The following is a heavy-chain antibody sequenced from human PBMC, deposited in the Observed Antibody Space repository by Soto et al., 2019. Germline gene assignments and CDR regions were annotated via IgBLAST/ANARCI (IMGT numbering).Heavy chain of an antibody. Sequence: PLSLTCSVAGGSINNGGYYWSWIRQLPGKGLEWIGYIYSNGDTYYNPSLKSRLTISVDTSKNQFSLNLKSVTAADTAVYYCARRGGSSSRYYYYALDVWGQGTTVTVSS. CDR1: GGSINNGGYY. CDR3: ARRGGSSSRYYYYALDV. D-gene: IGHD6-6*01. J-gene: IGHJ6*02. CDR2: IYSNGDT. V-gene: IGHV4-31*03.